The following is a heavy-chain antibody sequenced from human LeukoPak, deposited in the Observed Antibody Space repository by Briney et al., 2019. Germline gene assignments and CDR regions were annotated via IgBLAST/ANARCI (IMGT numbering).Heavy chain of an antibody. CDR2: IYYSGST. D-gene: IGHD3-3*01. V-gene: IGHV4-39*07. Sequence: PSETLSLTCTVSGGSISSSSYYWGWIRQPPGKGLEWIGSIYYSGSTYYNPSLKSRVTISVDTFKNQFSLKLSSVTAADTAVYYCARDVSGVSSVVEFDYWGQGTLVTVSS. CDR1: GGSISSSSYY. CDR3: ARDVSGVSSVVEFDY. J-gene: IGHJ4*02.